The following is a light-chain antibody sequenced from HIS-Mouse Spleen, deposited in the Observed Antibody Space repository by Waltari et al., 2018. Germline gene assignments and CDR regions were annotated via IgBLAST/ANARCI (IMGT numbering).Light chain of an antibody. Sequence: IVLTQPPATLSLSPAERATLSCRASQSVSSYLAWYQQKPGQAPRLLIYDASNRATGIPARFSGSGSGTDFTLTISSLEPEDFAVYYCQQRSNWPPLTFGGGTKVEIK. CDR2: DAS. J-gene: IGKJ4*01. CDR1: QSVSSY. V-gene: IGKV3-11*01. CDR3: QQRSNWPPLT.